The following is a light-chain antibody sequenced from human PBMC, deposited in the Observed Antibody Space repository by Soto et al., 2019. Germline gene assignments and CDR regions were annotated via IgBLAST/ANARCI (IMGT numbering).Light chain of an antibody. V-gene: IGKV3-15*01. CDR3: HQYNKWPLT. CDR1: ESVSSE. J-gene: IGKJ5*01. Sequence: EIVMTQSPATLSVFPGKGATLSCRASESVSSELAWYRQRPGQSPRLLIYGASTRATGVPARFSGSGSGTEFALTISSAESEDSAVYYCHQYNKWPLTFGQGTRLEI. CDR2: GAS.